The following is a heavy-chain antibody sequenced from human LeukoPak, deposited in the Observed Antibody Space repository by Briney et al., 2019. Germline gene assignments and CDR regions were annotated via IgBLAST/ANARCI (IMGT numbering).Heavy chain of an antibody. CDR2: IYYSGST. D-gene: IGHD3-10*01. CDR3: ARLRGDY. V-gene: IGHV4-59*01. Sequence: SETLSLTCTVSGGSISSYYWSWIRQPPGKGLEWIGYIYYSGSTNYNPSLKSRVTISVDTSKNQFSLKLSSVTAADTAVYYCARLRGDYWGQGTLVTVSS. J-gene: IGHJ4*02. CDR1: GGSISSYY.